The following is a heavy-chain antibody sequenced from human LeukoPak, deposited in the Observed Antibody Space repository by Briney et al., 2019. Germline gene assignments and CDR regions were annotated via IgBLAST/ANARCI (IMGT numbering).Heavy chain of an antibody. D-gene: IGHD3-9*01. CDR1: GGSISSSSYY. Sequence: PSETLSLTCTVSGGSISSSSYYWGWLRQPPGKGREWFGSIYYSGSTYYNPSLNSRVTISVDTSKNQFSLKLSSVTAADTAVYYCARHAPKHYDILTGSQYYFDYWGQGTLVTVSS. CDR2: IYYSGST. J-gene: IGHJ4*02. V-gene: IGHV4-39*01. CDR3: ARHAPKHYDILTGSQYYFDY.